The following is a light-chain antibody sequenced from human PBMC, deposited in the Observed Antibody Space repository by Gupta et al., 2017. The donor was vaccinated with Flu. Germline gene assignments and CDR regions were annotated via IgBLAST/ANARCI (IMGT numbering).Light chain of an antibody. Sequence: QTMVTQEPSFSVSPGGTVPLTCGLTSGPVSTTYFPSWYQQIPGQAPRPLIYNTDTRSSGVPYRFSGSILGDKAALTIPGAQADDESHYYCVLYMGRGVSVFGGGTKLTVL. CDR3: VLYMGRGVSV. CDR1: SGPVSTTYF. V-gene: IGLV8-61*01. CDR2: NTD. J-gene: IGLJ3*02.